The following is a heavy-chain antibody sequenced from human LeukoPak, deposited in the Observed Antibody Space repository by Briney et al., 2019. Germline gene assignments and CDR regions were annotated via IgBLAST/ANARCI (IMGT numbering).Heavy chain of an antibody. CDR1: GFTFSDHY. CDR3: ARDDYGDYSDY. V-gene: IGHV3-7*01. CDR2: IKQDGSEK. D-gene: IGHD4-17*01. Sequence: PGGSLRLSCAASGFTFSDHYMDWVRQAPGKGLEWVANIKQDGSEKYYVDSVKGRFTISRDNAKNSLYLQMNSLRAEDTAVYYCARDDYGDYSDYWGQGTLVTVSS. J-gene: IGHJ4*02.